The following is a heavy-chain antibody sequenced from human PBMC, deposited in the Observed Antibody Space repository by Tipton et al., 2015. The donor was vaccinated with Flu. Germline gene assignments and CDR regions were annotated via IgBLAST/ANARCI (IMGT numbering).Heavy chain of an antibody. Sequence: TLSLTCTVSGGSISSYYWGWIRQHPGKGLEWIGYIYYSGSTYYNPSLKSRVTISVDTSKNQFSLKLSSVTAADTAVYYCANGGVRGVLDYWGQGTMVPVSS. J-gene: IGHJ4*02. CDR2: IYYSGST. CDR1: GGSISSYY. CDR3: ANGGVRGVLDY. V-gene: IGHV4-59*06. D-gene: IGHD3-10*01.